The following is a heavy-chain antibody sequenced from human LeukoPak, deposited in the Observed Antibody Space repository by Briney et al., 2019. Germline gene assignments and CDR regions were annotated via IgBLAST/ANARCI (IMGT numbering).Heavy chain of an antibody. V-gene: IGHV4-61*01. CDR2: IYYSGST. Sequence: SETLSLTCTVSGGSISSSSYYWSWIRQPPGKGLEWIGYIYYSGSTNYNPSLKSRVTISVDTSKNQFSLKLSSVTAADTAVYYCARVEEGYGSGRRENYYYYYMDVWGKGTTVTISS. J-gene: IGHJ6*03. D-gene: IGHD3-10*01. CDR3: ARVEEGYGSGRRENYYYYYMDV. CDR1: GGSISSSSYY.